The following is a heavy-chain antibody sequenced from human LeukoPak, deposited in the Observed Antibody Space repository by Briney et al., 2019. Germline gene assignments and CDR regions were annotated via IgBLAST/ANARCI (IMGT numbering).Heavy chain of an antibody. CDR2: IYSGGST. V-gene: IGHV3-53*01. Sequence: PSETLSLTCTVSGGSISSNYMSWVRQAPGKGLEWVSVIYSGGSTYYADSVKGRFTISRDNSKNTLYLQMNSLRAEDTAVYYCAREAAAVEDWYFDLWGRGTLVTVSS. CDR1: GGSISSNY. CDR3: AREAAAVEDWYFDL. D-gene: IGHD6-13*01. J-gene: IGHJ2*01.